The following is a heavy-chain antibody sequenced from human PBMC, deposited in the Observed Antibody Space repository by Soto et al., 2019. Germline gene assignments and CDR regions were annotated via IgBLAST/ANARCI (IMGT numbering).Heavy chain of an antibody. J-gene: IGHJ5*02. CDR1: GYTFTSYD. Sequence: ASVKVSCKASGYTFTSYDINWVRQATGQGLEWMGWMNPNSGNTGYAQKFQGRVTMTRNTSISTAYMELSSLRSEDTAVYYCARDDQMYYDFWSGYYTRVWNWLDPWG. CDR2: MNPNSGNT. D-gene: IGHD3-3*01. V-gene: IGHV1-8*01. CDR3: ARDDQMYYDFWSGYYTRVWNWLDP.